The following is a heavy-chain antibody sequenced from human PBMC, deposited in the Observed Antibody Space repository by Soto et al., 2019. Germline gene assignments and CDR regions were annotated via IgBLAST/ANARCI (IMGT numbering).Heavy chain of an antibody. V-gene: IGHV4-59*01. CDR2: IYYSGST. CDR3: SSSWTTVTPSGFQL. J-gene: IGHJ1*01. D-gene: IGHD4-17*01. CDR1: GGSISSYY. Sequence: PSETLSLTCTVSGGSISSYYWSWIRQPPGKGLEWIGYIYYSGSTNYNPSLKSRVTISVDTSKNQFSLKLSSVTAADTAVYYCSSSWTTVTPSGFQLWGQGSLVTVAS.